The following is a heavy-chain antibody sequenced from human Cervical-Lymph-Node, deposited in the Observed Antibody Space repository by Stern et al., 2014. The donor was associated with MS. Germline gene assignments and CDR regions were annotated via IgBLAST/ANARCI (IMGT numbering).Heavy chain of an antibody. V-gene: IGHV3-9*01. D-gene: IGHD4-17*01. Sequence: QLVESGGGLVQPGRSLRLSCAASGFTFDDYAMHWVRQAPGKGLEWVSGVRWNRGSIGYADSVKGRFTISRDKAKNILYLLMNSLRAEATALYYCEKGDGPGAVTTYCFDYWGQGTLVTVSS. CDR3: EKGDGPGAVTTYCFDY. CDR2: VRWNRGSI. CDR1: GFTFDDYA. J-gene: IGHJ4*02.